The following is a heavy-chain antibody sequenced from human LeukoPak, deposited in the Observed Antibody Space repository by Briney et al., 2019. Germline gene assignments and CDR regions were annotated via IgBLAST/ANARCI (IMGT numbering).Heavy chain of an antibody. J-gene: IGHJ5*02. CDR3: AREGIAAADRWNWFDP. V-gene: IGHV1-18*01. Sequence: GASVKVSCKASGYTFTSYGISWVRQAPGQGLEWMGWISAYNGNTNYAQKLQGRVTMTTDTSTSTAYMELRSLRSDDTAVYYCAREGIAAADRWNWFDPWGQGTLVTVSS. CDR1: GYTFTSYG. CDR2: ISAYNGNT. D-gene: IGHD6-13*01.